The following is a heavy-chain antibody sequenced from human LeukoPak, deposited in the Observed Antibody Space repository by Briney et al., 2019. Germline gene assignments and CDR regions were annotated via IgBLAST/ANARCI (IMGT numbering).Heavy chain of an antibody. J-gene: IGHJ4*02. Sequence: SETLSLTCAVYGGSFGGYYWSWIRQPPGKGLEWIGEINHDGSTNYNPSLKSRVTVSIDTSKNQFSLKLSSVTAADTAVYYCARVSYAAAAGNHFDYWGQGTLVTVSS. CDR1: GGSFGGYY. CDR3: ARVSYAAAAGNHFDY. V-gene: IGHV4-34*01. D-gene: IGHD6-13*01. CDR2: INHDGST.